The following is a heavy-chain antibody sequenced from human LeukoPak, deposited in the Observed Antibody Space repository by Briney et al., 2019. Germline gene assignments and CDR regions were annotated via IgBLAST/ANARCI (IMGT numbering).Heavy chain of an antibody. Sequence: GGSLRLSCSASGFTFSRYGMHWLRQGPGKGLEWVAVIWHDGSKTLYADSVQGRFTISRDDSKSTLYLQMSSLTVEDAAVYYCARDPGVTYYYFDHWGQGSLVIVSS. J-gene: IGHJ4*02. CDR2: IWHDGSKT. CDR3: ARDPGVTYYYFDH. D-gene: IGHD2-8*01. CDR1: GFTFSRYG. V-gene: IGHV3-33*01.